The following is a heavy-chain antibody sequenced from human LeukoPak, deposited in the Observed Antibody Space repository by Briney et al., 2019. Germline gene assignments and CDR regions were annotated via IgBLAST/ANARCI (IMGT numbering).Heavy chain of an antibody. CDR3: ARGYCSGGSCYSSYYYYYYMDV. CDR1: GFTFSSYW. J-gene: IGHJ6*03. Sequence: PGGSLRLSCAASGFTFSSYWMHWVRQAPGKGLVWVSRINSDGSSTSYADSVKGRFTISRDNAKNTLYLQMNSLRAEDTAVYYCARGYCSGGSCYSSYYYYYYMDVWGKGTTVTVSS. D-gene: IGHD2-15*01. CDR2: INSDGSST. V-gene: IGHV3-74*01.